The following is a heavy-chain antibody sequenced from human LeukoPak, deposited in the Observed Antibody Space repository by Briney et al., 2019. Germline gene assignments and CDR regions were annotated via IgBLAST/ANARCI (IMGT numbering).Heavy chain of an antibody. CDR2: IKQDGSEK. D-gene: IGHD5-12*01. V-gene: IGHV3-7*01. CDR1: GFTFSSYW. CDR3: ARDSGSGYDDWFDP. Sequence: PGGSLRLSCAPSGFTFSSYWMSWVRQAPGKGREWVANIKQDGSEKYYVDSVKGRFTISRDNAKNSLYLQMNSLRAEDTAVYYCARDSGSGYDDWFDPWGQGTLVTVSS. J-gene: IGHJ5*02.